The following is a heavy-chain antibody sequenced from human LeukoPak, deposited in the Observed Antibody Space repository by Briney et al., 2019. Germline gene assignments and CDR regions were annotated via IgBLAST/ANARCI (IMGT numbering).Heavy chain of an antibody. CDR3: TRESDDYGDYLGDS. J-gene: IGHJ4*02. CDR1: GFTFGVYA. D-gene: IGHD4-17*01. CDR2: IRSKAYGETA. V-gene: IGHV3-49*05. Sequence: KTGGSLRLSCTVSGFTFGVYAMSWTRQAPGKGLEWVGFIRSKAYGETADYAASVKGRFTISRDDSKSIAYLQMNSLKTEDTAVYYCTRESDDYGDYLGDSWGQGTLVTVSS.